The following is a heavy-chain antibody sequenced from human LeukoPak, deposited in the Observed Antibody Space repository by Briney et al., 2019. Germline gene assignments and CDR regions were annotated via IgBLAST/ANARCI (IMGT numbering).Heavy chain of an antibody. J-gene: IGHJ4*02. CDR2: IYHSGST. Sequence: PSGTLSLTCAVSGGSISSSNWWSWVRQPPGKGLEWIGEIYHSGSTNYNPPLKSRVTISVDKSKNQFSLKLSSVTAADTAVYYCASHSRVSGSYDYWGQGTLVTVSS. CDR1: GGSISSSNW. D-gene: IGHD1-26*01. CDR3: ASHSRVSGSYDY. V-gene: IGHV4-4*02.